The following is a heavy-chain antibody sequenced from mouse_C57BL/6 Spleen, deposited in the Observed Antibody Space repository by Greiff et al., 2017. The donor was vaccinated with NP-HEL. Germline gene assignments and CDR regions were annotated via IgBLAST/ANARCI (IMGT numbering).Heavy chain of an antibody. J-gene: IGHJ2*01. V-gene: IGHV5-17*01. D-gene: IGHD1-1*01. CDR1: GFTFSDYG. CDR2: ISSGSSTI. CDR3: ARNVVALDY. Sequence: DVQLVESGGGLVKPGGSLKLSCAASGFTFSDYGMHWVRQAPEKGLEWVAYISSGSSTIYYADTVKGRFTISRDNAKNTLFLQMTSLRSEDTAMYYCARNVVALDYWGQGTTLTVSS.